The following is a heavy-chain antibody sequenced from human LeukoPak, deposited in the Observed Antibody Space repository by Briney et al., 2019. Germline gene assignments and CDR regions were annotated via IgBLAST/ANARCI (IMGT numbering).Heavy chain of an antibody. CDR3: ARLKRHYDILTGYLLNWFDP. CDR1: GGSFSGYY. Sequence: SETLSLTCAVYGGSFSGYYWSWIRQPPGKGLEWIGSIYYSGSTYYNPSLKSRVTISVDTSKNQFSLKLSSVTAADTAVYYCARLKRHYDILTGYLLNWFDPWGQGTLVTVSS. V-gene: IGHV4-34*01. J-gene: IGHJ5*02. CDR2: IYYSGST. D-gene: IGHD3-9*01.